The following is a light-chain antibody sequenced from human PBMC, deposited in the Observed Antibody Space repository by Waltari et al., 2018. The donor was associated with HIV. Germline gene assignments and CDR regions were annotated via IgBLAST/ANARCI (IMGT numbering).Light chain of an antibody. V-gene: IGLV3-21*04. CDR2: YDS. J-gene: IGLJ1*01. CDR1: NIGSKS. CDR3: QVWDSSSDTYV. Sequence: SYVLTQPPSVSEAPGKTVRITCGGNNIGSKSVHWYQQKPGQAPVLVIYYDSDRPSGIPERFSGSNSGNTATLTISRVEAGDEVDYYCQVWDSSSDTYVFGTGTKVTVL.